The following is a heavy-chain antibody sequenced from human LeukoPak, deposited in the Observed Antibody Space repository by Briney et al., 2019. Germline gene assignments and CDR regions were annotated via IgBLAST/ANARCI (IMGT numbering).Heavy chain of an antibody. D-gene: IGHD6-25*01. CDR2: ICNDGSNK. J-gene: IGHJ3*02. V-gene: IGHV3-33*01. CDR3: ARDSGHAFDM. Sequence: PGGSLRLSCVASGFTFSTYGMHWVRQAPGKGLEWVSVICNDGSNKDYGDSVKGRFTISRDNSKSTLYLQMNSLRAEDTAVYYCARDSGHAFDMWGQGTMVTVSS. CDR1: GFTFSTYG.